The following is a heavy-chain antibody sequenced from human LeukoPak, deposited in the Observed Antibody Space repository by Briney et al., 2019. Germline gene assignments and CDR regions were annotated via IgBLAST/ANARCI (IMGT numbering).Heavy chain of an antibody. CDR3: AREGLGIAAAGTKGTDYYYYGMDV. CDR2: ISSSSSYI. J-gene: IGHJ6*02. CDR1: GFTFSSYS. Sequence: GSLRLSCAASGFTFSSYSMNWVRQAPGKGLEGVSSISSSSSYIYYADSVKGRFTISRDNAKNSLYLQMKSLRDEDTAVYYCAREGLGIAAAGTKGTDYYYYGMDVWGQGTTVTVSS. V-gene: IGHV3-21*01. D-gene: IGHD6-13*01.